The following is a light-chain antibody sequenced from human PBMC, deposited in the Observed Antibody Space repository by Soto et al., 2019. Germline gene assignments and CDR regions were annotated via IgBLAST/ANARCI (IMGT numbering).Light chain of an antibody. CDR3: QQRSNWPPIT. Sequence: EIVLTQSPATLSLSPGERATLSCRASQSVSSYLAWYQQKPGQAPRLLIYDASNRATGIPARFSGSGSGTDFTLTISSLEPEDFAVYYCQQRSNWPPITYGQGTRRE. J-gene: IGKJ5*01. V-gene: IGKV3-11*01. CDR2: DAS. CDR1: QSVSSY.